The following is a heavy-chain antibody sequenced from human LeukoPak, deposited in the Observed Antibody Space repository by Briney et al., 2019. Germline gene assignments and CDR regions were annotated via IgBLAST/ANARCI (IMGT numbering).Heavy chain of an antibody. D-gene: IGHD3-16*01. CDR3: AKVGDYDDY. CDR1: GLTFSSYG. J-gene: IGHJ4*02. Sequence: GGSLRLSCAASGLTFSSYGMSWVRQAPGRGLEWVSAISTTGGTTYYADSVRGRFTISRDNSRNTLYLQMNSLRAEDTAVYYCAKVGDYDDYWGQGTLVTVSS. CDR2: ISTTGGTT. V-gene: IGHV3-23*01.